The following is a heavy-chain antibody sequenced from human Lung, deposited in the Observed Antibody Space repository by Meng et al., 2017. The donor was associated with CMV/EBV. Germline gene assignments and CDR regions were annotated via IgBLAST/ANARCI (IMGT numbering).Heavy chain of an antibody. J-gene: IGHJ6*02. D-gene: IGHD3-3*01. Sequence: SXKISXAASGFTFSSYAMHWVRQAPGKGLEWVALISYDGRKKDSVDSVEGRFSVSRDNFKNTLYLQMKSLRPEDTAVYCCARGPTYSDFWRGDPPHCGRDAWGQGTXVTVSS. V-gene: IGHV3-30*04. CDR3: ARGPTYSDFWRGDPPHCGRDA. CDR1: GFTFSSYA. CDR2: ISYDGRKK.